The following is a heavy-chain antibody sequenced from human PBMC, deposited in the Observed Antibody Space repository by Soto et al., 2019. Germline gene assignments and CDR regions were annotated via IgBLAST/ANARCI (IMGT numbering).Heavy chain of an antibody. CDR2: IIPILGIA. CDR3: ARGRYRGYDRVGYYYYGMDV. D-gene: IGHD5-12*01. J-gene: IGHJ6*02. CDR1: GGTFSSYT. V-gene: IGHV1-69*02. Sequence: QVQLVQSGAEVKKPGSSVKVSCKASGGTFSSYTISWVRQAPGQGLEWMGMIIPILGIANYAQKFQVRVTITADKSTSTAYLELSSLRSEDTAVYYCARGRYRGYDRVGYYYYGMDVWGQGTKVTVSS.